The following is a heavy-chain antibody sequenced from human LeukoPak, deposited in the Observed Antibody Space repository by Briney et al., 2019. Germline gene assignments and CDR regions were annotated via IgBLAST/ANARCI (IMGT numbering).Heavy chain of an antibody. CDR3: ARGDIVATILFDY. Sequence: ASVKVSCKASGYTLTSYDINWVRQATGQGLEWMGWMNPNSGNTGYAQKFQGRVTMTRNTSISTAYMELSSLRSEDTAVYYCARGDIVATILFDYWGQGTLVTVSS. V-gene: IGHV1-8*01. CDR2: MNPNSGNT. CDR1: GYTLTSYD. D-gene: IGHD5-12*01. J-gene: IGHJ4*02.